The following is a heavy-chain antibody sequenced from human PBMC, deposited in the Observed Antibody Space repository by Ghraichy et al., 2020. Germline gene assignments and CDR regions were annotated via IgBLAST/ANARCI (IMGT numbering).Heavy chain of an antibody. V-gene: IGHV4-61*01. CDR3: ARDFSLGGYFDY. Sequence: SETLSLTCTVSGGSVSSGSYYWSWIRQPPGKGLEWIGYIYYSGSTNYNPSLKSRVTISVDTSKNQFSLKLNSVTAADTAVYYCARDFSLGGYFDYWGQGTLVTVSS. J-gene: IGHJ4*02. CDR2: IYYSGST. CDR1: GGSVSSGSYY. D-gene: IGHD1-26*01.